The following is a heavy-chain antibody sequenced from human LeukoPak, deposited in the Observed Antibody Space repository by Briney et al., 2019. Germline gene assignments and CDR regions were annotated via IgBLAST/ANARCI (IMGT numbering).Heavy chain of an antibody. J-gene: IGHJ4*02. V-gene: IGHV3-23*01. CDR1: GFSFDNDA. D-gene: IGHD1-14*01. Sequence: PGGSLRISCAASGFSFDNDATSWVRQAPGKGLEWVSDINAFGSATYYADSVKGRFTISRDNSNNILYLQMNSLRAEDTALYYCAKEKSFTGPADGWGQGTLVTVSS. CDR2: INAFGSAT. CDR3: AKEKSFTGPADG.